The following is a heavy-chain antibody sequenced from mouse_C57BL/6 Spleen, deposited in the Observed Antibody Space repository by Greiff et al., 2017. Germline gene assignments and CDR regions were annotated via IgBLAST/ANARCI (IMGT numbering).Heavy chain of an antibody. CDR3: ARYDGYYYAMDD. CDR1: GYTFTSYW. CDR2: IDPSDSET. J-gene: IGHJ4*01. V-gene: IGHV1-52*01. Sequence: QVQLQQPGAELVRPGSSVKLSCKASGYTFTSYWMHWVKQRPIQGLEWIGNIDPSDSETHYNQKFKDKATLTVAKSSSTAYMQLSSLTSEDSAVYYCARYDGYYYAMDDWGQGTSVTVSS. D-gene: IGHD2-3*01.